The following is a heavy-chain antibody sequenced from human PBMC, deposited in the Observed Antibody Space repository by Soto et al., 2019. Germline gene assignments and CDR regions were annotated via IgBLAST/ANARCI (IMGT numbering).Heavy chain of an antibody. D-gene: IGHD6-6*01. CDR3: ARALGYGSSSPFEY. Sequence: SVKVSCKASGGTFSSYAISWVRQAPGQGLEWMGGIIPIFGTANYAQKFQGRVTMTTDTSTSTAYMELRSLRSDDTAVYYCARALGYGSSSPFEYWGQGTLVTVSS. V-gene: IGHV1-69*05. J-gene: IGHJ4*02. CDR1: GGTFSSYA. CDR2: IIPIFGTA.